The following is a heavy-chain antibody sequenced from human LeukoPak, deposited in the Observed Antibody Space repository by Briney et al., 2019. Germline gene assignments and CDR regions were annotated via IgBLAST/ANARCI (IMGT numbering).Heavy chain of an antibody. J-gene: IGHJ4*02. CDR3: ARADTAMVLFDY. Sequence: SETLSLTCTVSGGSISSYYWSWIRQPPGKGLEWIGYIYHSGSTYYNPSLKSRVTTSVDRSKNQFSLKLSSVTAADTAVYYCARADTAMVLFDYWGQGTLVTVSS. CDR1: GGSISSYY. CDR2: IYHSGST. V-gene: IGHV4-59*12. D-gene: IGHD5-18*01.